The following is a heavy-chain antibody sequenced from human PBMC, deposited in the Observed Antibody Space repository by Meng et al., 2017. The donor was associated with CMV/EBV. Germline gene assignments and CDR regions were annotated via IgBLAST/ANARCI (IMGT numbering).Heavy chain of an antibody. J-gene: IGHJ4*02. CDR1: GFTFSSHS. D-gene: IGHD5-12*01. CDR2: IKSGGDTK. V-gene: IGHV3-48*04. CDR3: ARAYSGDY. Sequence: LSLTCAASGFTFSSHSMNWVRQAPGKGLEWVSYIKSGGDTKHYADSVKGRFTISRDNAENSLYLQMNSLRAEDTAVYYCARAYSGDYWGQGTLVTVSS.